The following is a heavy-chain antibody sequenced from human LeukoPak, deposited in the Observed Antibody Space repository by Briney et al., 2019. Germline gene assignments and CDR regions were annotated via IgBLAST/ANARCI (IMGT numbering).Heavy chain of an antibody. CDR2: INSRSSTI. D-gene: IGHD1-26*01. J-gene: IGHJ4*02. V-gene: IGHV3-48*04. CDR1: GFTFSTHD. Sequence: GGSLRLSCAASGFTFSTHDVNWVRQAPGKGLEWVSFINSRSSTIYYADSVKGRFTISRDNAKNSLYLQMNSLRAEDTAVYYCAREWDLGFDYWGQGTLVTVSS. CDR3: AREWDLGFDY.